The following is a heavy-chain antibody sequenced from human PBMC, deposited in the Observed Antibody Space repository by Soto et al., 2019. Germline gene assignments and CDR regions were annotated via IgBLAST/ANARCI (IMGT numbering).Heavy chain of an antibody. CDR2: ISGSGTYI. D-gene: IGHD6-19*01. CDR1: GFTFSYYS. V-gene: IGHV3-21*04. CDR3: ARGDGTGLYNSGWSPRY. J-gene: IGHJ4*02. Sequence: EVQLVESGGGLVKPGESLRVSCAASGFTFSYYSLHWVRQAPGKGLEWVSSISGSGTYIYYADRVKGRFTISRDNAKNSLSLRMDSLRAEDTAVYYCARGDGTGLYNSGWSPRYWGQGTLVTVSS.